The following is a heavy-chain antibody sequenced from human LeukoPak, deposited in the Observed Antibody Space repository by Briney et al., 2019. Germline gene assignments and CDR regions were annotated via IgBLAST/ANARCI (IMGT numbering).Heavy chain of an antibody. D-gene: IGHD6-19*01. CDR3: ARGVYASGWYPDYFDY. J-gene: IGHJ4*02. Sequence: GGSLRLSCAASGFTFNNYWMSWVRQAPGKGLEWVANIKRDGSGTYYVDSVKGRFTISRDNAKNSLYLQLNSLRAEDTAMYFCARGVYASGWYPDYFDYWGQGTLVTVSS. CDR2: IKRDGSGT. V-gene: IGHV3-7*01. CDR1: GFTFNNYW.